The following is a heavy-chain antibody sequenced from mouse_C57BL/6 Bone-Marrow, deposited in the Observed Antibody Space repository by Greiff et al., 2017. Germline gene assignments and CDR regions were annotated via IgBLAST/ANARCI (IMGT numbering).Heavy chain of an antibody. Sequence: VQLQQSGPGLVQPSQSLSITCTVSGFSLTSYGVHWVRQSPGKGLEWLGVIWSGGSTDYNAAFISRLSISKDNSKCQVFFKMNSLQADDTAIYYGARGIYYYGSSYPYYAMDYWGQGTSVTVSS. CDR2: IWSGGST. CDR3: ARGIYYYGSSYPYYAMDY. V-gene: IGHV2-2*01. D-gene: IGHD1-1*01. CDR1: GFSLTSYG. J-gene: IGHJ4*01.